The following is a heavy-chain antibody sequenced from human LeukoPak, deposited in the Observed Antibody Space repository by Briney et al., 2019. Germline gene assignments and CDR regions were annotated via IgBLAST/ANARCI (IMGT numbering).Heavy chain of an antibody. D-gene: IGHD7-27*01. CDR1: GFTFSNHW. CDR2: VKQNGSEM. V-gene: IGHV3-7*01. J-gene: IGHJ4*02. Sequence: GGSLRLSCAASGASGFTFSNHWMSWVRQAPGKGLEWVANVKQNGSEMYYVDSVKGRFTISRDNAENSLYLQMNSLRADDTAVYYCGRTGDLSDYWGQGTLVTVSS. CDR3: GRTGDLSDY.